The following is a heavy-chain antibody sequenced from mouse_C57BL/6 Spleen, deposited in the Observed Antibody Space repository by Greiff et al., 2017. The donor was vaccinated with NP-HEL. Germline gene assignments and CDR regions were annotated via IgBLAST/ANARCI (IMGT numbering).Heavy chain of an antibody. Sequence: QVQLQQPGAELVRPGSSVKLSCKASGYTFTSYWMHWVKQRPIQGLEWIGNIDPSDSETHYNQKFKDKATLTVDKSSSTAYMQLSSLTSEDSAVYYCARNSNYGMDYWGQGTSVTVSS. CDR1: GYTFTSYW. CDR3: ARNSNYGMDY. J-gene: IGHJ4*01. D-gene: IGHD2-5*01. V-gene: IGHV1-52*01. CDR2: IDPSDSET.